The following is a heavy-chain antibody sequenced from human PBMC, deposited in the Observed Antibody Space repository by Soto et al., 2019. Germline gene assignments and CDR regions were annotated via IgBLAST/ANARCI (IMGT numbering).Heavy chain of an antibody. V-gene: IGHV4-61*01. CDR3: ARLVRSLHFDY. D-gene: IGHD2-8*02. Sequence: SETLSLTCTVSGGSVNSDSHYWSWIRQPPGKGLEWIGHMFYSGSTNYNPSLKSRVTISGDTSKNQFSLKLSSVTAADTAVYYCARLVRSLHFDYWGQGTTVIVSS. CDR1: GGSVNSDSHY. J-gene: IGHJ4*02. CDR2: MFYSGST.